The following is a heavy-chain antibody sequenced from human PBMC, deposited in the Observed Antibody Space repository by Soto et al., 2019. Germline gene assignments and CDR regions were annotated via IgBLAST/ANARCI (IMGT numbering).Heavy chain of an antibody. CDR1: GFTVSSNY. CDR2: IYSGGKT. CDR3: ARGWRSGMDV. Sequence: EVQLVESGGGLVQPGGSLRLSCAASGFTVSSNYMSWVRHAPGKGLEWVSVIYSGGKTYYADSVKGRFTISRDNSKNTVDLQMNSLRVEDTAVYYCARGWRSGMDVWGQGTTVTVSS. V-gene: IGHV3-66*01. J-gene: IGHJ6*02.